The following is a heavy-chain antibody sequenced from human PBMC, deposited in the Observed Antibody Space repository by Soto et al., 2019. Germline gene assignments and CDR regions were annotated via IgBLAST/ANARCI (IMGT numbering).Heavy chain of an antibody. CDR3: ASSGGGYSSSWGWFDP. CDR1: GGSISSYY. V-gene: IGHV4-59*01. CDR2: IYYSGST. J-gene: IGHJ5*02. Sequence: PSETLSLTXTVSGGSISSYYWSWIRQPPGKGLEWIGYIYYSGSTNYNPSLKSRVTISVDTSKNQFSLKLSSVTAADTAVYYCASSGGGYSSSWGWFDPWGQGTLVTVSS. D-gene: IGHD6-13*01.